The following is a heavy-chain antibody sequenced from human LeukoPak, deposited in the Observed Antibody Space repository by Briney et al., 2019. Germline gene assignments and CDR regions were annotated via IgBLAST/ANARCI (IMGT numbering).Heavy chain of an antibody. J-gene: IGHJ4*02. CDR3: AKERFRRGGYYFDY. Sequence: GGSLRLSCAASGFTFSSYAMSWVRQAPGKGLEWVSDISGTGFSTYYADSVKDRFTISRDNSKNTLYVQINSLRAEDTAVYYCAKERFRRGGYYFDYWGQGTLVTVSS. V-gene: IGHV3-23*01. CDR2: ISGTGFST. D-gene: IGHD3-16*01. CDR1: GFTFSSYA.